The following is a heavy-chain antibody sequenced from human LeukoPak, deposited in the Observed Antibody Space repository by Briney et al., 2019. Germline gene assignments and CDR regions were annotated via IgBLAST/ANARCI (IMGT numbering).Heavy chain of an antibody. J-gene: IGHJ4*02. CDR2: SAYDGSNK. CDR3: AKDNDY. Sequence: GSPLILSCAASGVTISSYGIHMLRHAPGKGLELVSFSAYDGSNKYYADSVKGRFTISRDNSKSTLYLQMNSLRAEDTAVYYCAKDNDYWGQRTLVTVSS. CDR1: GVTISSYG. V-gene: IGHV3-30*18.